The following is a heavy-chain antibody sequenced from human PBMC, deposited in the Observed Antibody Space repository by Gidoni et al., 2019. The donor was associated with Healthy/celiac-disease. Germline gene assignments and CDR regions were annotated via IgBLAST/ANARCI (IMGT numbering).Heavy chain of an antibody. V-gene: IGHV3-21*01. J-gene: IGHJ4*02. D-gene: IGHD3-22*01. Sequence: EVQLVESGGGLVKPGGSLRLSCAASGFNFSSYSMNWVRQAPGKGLEWVSSSSSSSSYIYYAESVKGRFNISRDNAKNSLYLQMNSLRAEDTAVYYCAREENYYYDSSGYYPLFDYWGQGTLVTVSS. CDR3: AREENYYYDSSGYYPLFDY. CDR1: GFNFSSYS. CDR2: SSSSSSYI.